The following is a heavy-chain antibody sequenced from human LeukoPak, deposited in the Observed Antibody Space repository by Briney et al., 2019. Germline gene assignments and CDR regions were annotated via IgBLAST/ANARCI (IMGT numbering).Heavy chain of an antibody. V-gene: IGHV4-4*07. CDR3: ARESKSYDGSGYYHDS. J-gene: IGHJ4*02. Sequence: SETLSLTCSVSGGSISSYYWSWIQQPAGKGLEWIGRIYASGGTDYNPSLKSRVTMSVDTSKNQFSLKLWSVTAADTAVYYCARESKSYDGSGYYHDSWGQGTLVTVSS. CDR1: GGSISSYY. CDR2: IYASGGT. D-gene: IGHD3-22*01.